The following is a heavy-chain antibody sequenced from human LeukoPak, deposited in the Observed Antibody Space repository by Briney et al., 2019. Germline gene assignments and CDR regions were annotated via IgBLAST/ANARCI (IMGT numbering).Heavy chain of an antibody. CDR2: IMPIFGTA. Sequence: SVKVSCKASGGTFSSYAISWVRQAPGQGLEWMGGIMPIFGTANYAQKFQGRVTITADDSTSTAYMELSSLRSEDTAVYYCARVGFGEDYYYMDVWGKGTTVTVSS. J-gene: IGHJ6*03. CDR1: GGTFSSYA. CDR3: ARVGFGEDYYYMDV. V-gene: IGHV1-69*13. D-gene: IGHD3-10*01.